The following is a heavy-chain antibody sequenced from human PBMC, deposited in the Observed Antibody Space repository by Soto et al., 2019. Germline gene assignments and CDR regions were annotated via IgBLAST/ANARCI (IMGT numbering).Heavy chain of an antibody. CDR3: ARHSLATQPGDY. CDR1: DEIFNTYW. Sequence: GESLKISCQTSDEIFNTYWIAWVRQRPGEGLDWMGIIYPGDSDTRYSPSFQGQVTISVDNSIDTAYLEWTTLRASDSAMYYCARHSLATQPGDYWGQGTRVTVSS. J-gene: IGHJ4*02. D-gene: IGHD5-12*01. CDR2: IYPGDSDT. V-gene: IGHV5-51*01.